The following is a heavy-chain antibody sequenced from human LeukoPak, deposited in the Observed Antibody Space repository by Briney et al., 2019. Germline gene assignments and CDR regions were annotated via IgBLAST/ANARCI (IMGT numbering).Heavy chain of an antibody. Sequence: ASVKVSCKASGYTFTGYYMHWVRQAPGQGLEWMGWINPNSGGTNYAQKFQGRVTMTRDTSISTAYMELSRLGSDDTAVYYCARDLSDDVVPAASGFDPWGQGTLVTVSS. J-gene: IGHJ5*02. CDR1: GYTFTGYY. CDR2: INPNSGGT. V-gene: IGHV1-2*02. CDR3: ARDLSDDVVPAASGFDP. D-gene: IGHD2-2*01.